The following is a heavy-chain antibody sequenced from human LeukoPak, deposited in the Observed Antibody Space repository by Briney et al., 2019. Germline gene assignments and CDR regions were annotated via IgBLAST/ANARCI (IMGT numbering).Heavy chain of an antibody. D-gene: IGHD3-22*01. CDR2: ISAYNGNT. Sequence: ASVKVSCKASGYTFTSYGISWVRQAPGQGLEWMGWISAYNGNTHYAQKLQGRVTMTTDTSTSTVYMELRSLRSDDTAVYYCARGSPPRRNYDSRGYYSYYFDYWGQGTLVTVSS. J-gene: IGHJ4*02. V-gene: IGHV1-18*01. CDR1: GYTFTSYG. CDR3: ARGSPPRRNYDSRGYYSYYFDY.